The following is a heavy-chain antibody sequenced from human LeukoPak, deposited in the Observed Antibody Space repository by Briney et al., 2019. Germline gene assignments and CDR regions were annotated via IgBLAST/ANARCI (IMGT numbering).Heavy chain of an antibody. Sequence: ASVKVSCKASGYTFTSYGISWVRQAPGQGLEWMGWISAYNGNTNYAQKLQGRVTMTTDTSTSTAYMELRSLRSDDTAVYYCARDPASFLSGYRQSVWGQGTMVTVSS. CDR1: GYTFTSYG. D-gene: IGHD5-12*01. CDR2: ISAYNGNT. J-gene: IGHJ3*01. CDR3: ARDPASFLSGYRQSV. V-gene: IGHV1-18*01.